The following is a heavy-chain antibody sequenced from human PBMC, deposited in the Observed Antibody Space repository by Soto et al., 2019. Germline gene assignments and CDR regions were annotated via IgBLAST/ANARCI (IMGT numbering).Heavy chain of an antibody. J-gene: IGHJ6*02. Sequence: PGESLKISCKGSGYSFTSYWIGWVRQMPGKGLEWMGIIYPGDSDTRYSPSFQGQVTISADKSISTAYLQWSSLKASDTAMYYCARAYCISTSCLYYYYGMDVWGQGTTVTVSS. D-gene: IGHD2-2*01. CDR1: GYSFTSYW. CDR2: IYPGDSDT. V-gene: IGHV5-51*01. CDR3: ARAYCISTSCLYYYYGMDV.